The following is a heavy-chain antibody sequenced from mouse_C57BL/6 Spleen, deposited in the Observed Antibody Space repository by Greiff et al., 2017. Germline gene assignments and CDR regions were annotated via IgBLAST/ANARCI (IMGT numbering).Heavy chain of an antibody. J-gene: IGHJ4*01. Sequence: QVQLKQPGAELVKPGASVKMSCKASGYTFTSYWITWVKQRPGQGLEWIGDIYPGSGSTNYNEKFKSKATLTVDTSSSTAYMQLSSLTSEDSAVYYCARRDYYSNVGFYAMDYWGQGTSVTVSS. V-gene: IGHV1-55*01. D-gene: IGHD2-5*01. CDR1: GYTFTSYW. CDR2: IYPGSGST. CDR3: ARRDYYSNVGFYAMDY.